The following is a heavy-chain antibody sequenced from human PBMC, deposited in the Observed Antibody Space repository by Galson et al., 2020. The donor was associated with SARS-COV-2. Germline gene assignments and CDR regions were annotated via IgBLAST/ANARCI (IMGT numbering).Heavy chain of an antibody. Sequence: SETLSLTCAVYGGSFSGYYWSWIRQPPGKGLEWIGEINHSGSTNYNPSLKSRVTISVDTSKNQFSLKLSSVTAADTAVYYCARAGYSRSWYGLKCWFDPWGQGTLVTVSS. D-gene: IGHD6-13*01. CDR1: GGSFSGYY. CDR3: ARAGYSRSWYGLKCWFDP. V-gene: IGHV4-34*01. CDR2: INHSGST. J-gene: IGHJ5*02.